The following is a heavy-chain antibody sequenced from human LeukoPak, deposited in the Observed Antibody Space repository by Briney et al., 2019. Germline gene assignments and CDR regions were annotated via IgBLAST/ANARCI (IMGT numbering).Heavy chain of an antibody. CDR1: GFTFSSYA. Sequence: PGGSLRLSCAASGFTFSSYAMNWVRQAPGKGLEWVSIISGSGGTTYYADSVKGRFTISRDNSKNTLYLQMNSLRAEDTAVYYCAKAAAAAGLNWFDPWGQGTLVTVSS. CDR2: ISGSGGTT. J-gene: IGHJ5*02. V-gene: IGHV3-23*01. CDR3: AKAAAAAGLNWFDP. D-gene: IGHD6-13*01.